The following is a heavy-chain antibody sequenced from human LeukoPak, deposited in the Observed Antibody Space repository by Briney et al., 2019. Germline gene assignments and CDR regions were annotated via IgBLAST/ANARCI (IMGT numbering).Heavy chain of an antibody. CDR2: IKSKTDGGTT. V-gene: IGHV3-15*01. D-gene: IGHD2-2*01. J-gene: IGHJ4*02. CDR3: ARERGSGVVVPAASPTGLDY. Sequence: GGSLRLSCAASGFTFSNAWMSWVRQAPGKGLEWVGRIKSKTDGGTTDYAAPVKGRFTISRDDSKNTLYLQMNSLRAEDAAVCYCARERGSGVVVPAASPTGLDYWGQGSLVTVSS. CDR1: GFTFSNAW.